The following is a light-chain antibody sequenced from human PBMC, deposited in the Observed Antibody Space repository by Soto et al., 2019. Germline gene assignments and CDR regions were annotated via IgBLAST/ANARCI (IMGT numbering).Light chain of an antibody. Sequence: PGERVTLSCRASQSLTSSYLAWYQQRPGQAPSLLIYGVSSRATGIPDRFSGSGSGTDFTLTISRLEPEDFAVYYCQQYSTSPTFGEGTRLENK. J-gene: IGKJ5*01. V-gene: IGKV3-20*01. CDR3: QQYSTSPT. CDR2: GVS. CDR1: QSLTSSY.